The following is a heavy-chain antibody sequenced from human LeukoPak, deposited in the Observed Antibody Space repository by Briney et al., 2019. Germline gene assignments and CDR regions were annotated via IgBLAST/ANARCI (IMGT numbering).Heavy chain of an antibody. D-gene: IGHD3-22*01. CDR2: MSGGGDSD. V-gene: IGHV3-23*01. J-gene: IGHJ4*02. Sequence: GGSLRLSCAASGFTFTSYAMSWVRQTPGKGLEWVASMSGGGDSDYYADSVKGRFTISRDNAKNSLYLQMNSLRAEDTALYYCARPAPYDSSSFDYWGQGTLVTVSS. CDR1: GFTFTSYA. CDR3: ARPAPYDSSSFDY.